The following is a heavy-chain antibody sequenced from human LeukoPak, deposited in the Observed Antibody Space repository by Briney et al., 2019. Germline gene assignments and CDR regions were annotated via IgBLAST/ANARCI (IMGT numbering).Heavy chain of an antibody. Sequence: GGSLRLSCAASGFTFSTNYMSWVRQAPGKGLEWVSVIYSGGSPYYADSVKGRFTISRDNSKNTLYLQMNSLRAEDTAVYYCARDLNYYDGSGYGHWGQGTLVTVSS. V-gene: IGHV3-53*01. CDR3: ARDLNYYDGSGYGH. CDR2: IYSGGSP. CDR1: GFTFSTNY. J-gene: IGHJ4*02. D-gene: IGHD3-22*01.